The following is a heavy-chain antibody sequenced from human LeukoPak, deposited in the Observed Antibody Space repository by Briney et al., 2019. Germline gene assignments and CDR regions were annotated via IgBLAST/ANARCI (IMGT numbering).Heavy chain of an antibody. D-gene: IGHD3-3*01. V-gene: IGHV3-23*01. CDR2: LSGSGIST. CDR3: AKDSPFGVVTAFDI. J-gene: IGHJ3*02. Sequence: GGSLRLSCAASGFPFSNNAMTWVRQAPGKGLEWVSALSGSGISTYYADSVKGRFTISRDNSKNTLYLQMNSLRAEDTAVYYCAKDSPFGVVTAFDIWGQGTMVTVSS. CDR1: GFPFSNNA.